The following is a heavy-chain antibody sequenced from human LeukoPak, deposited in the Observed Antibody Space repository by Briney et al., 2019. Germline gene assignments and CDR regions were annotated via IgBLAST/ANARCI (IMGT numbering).Heavy chain of an antibody. J-gene: IGHJ4*02. D-gene: IGHD4-17*01. V-gene: IGHV4-39*07. Sequence: SETLSLTCTVSGGTISSRNHYWGWIRQPPGKGLEWIGSIYYSGSTYYNPSLKSRVTISVDTSKNQFSLKLSSVTAADTAVYYCARERAGSKVTTYWGQGTLVTVSS. CDR3: ARERAGSKVTTY. CDR1: GGTISSRNHY. CDR2: IYYSGST.